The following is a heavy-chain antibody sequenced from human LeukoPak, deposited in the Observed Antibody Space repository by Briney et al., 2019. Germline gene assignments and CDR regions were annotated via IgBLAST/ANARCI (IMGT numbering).Heavy chain of an antibody. CDR3: AKGSYDFDY. D-gene: IGHD2-2*01. Sequence: ASVKVSCKASGYTFTSYYMHWVRQAPGQGLEWMGWISAYSGNTKYAQKLQGRVTMATDTSTNSAYMELRSLRSDDTAVYYCAKGSYDFDYWGQGTLVIVSS. CDR2: ISAYSGNT. V-gene: IGHV1-18*04. CDR1: GYTFTSYY. J-gene: IGHJ4*02.